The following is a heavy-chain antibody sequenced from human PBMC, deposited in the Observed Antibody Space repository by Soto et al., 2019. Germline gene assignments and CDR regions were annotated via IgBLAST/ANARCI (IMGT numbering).Heavy chain of an antibody. CDR1: GFTFSNYG. J-gene: IGHJ4*01. Sequence: GGSLRLSCAASGFTFSNYGMYWVRQAPGKGLEWVAFISYDGSSKFYADPMKGRHTISRDNSKNTLYLQMNSLRAEDTAVYYCLYDVGNTWAIYYCGQRTVVTVS. CDR3: LYDVGNTWAIYY. V-gene: IGHV3-30*03. CDR2: ISYDGSSK. D-gene: IGHD2-8*01.